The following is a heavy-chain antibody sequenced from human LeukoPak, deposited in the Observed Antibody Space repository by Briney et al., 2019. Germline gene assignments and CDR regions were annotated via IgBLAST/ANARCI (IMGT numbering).Heavy chain of an antibody. J-gene: IGHJ6*02. CDR2: IPYDESDK. CDR1: GFTSSNYG. V-gene: IGHV3-30*18. D-gene: IGHD2-15*01. CDR3: AKGVVAATNAGYYGMDV. Sequence: GGSLRLSCAASGFTSSNYGMHWVRHAPGKGLEWVAVIPYDESDKNYADSVKGRFTIHRDNSKNTLYLQMHSLRPEDTAVYDCAKGVVAATNAGYYGMDVWGQGTTVTVSS.